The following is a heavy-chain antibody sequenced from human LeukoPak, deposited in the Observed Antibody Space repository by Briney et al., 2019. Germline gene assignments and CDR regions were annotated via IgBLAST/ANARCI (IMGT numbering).Heavy chain of an antibody. D-gene: IGHD4-17*01. Sequence: GGSLRLSCAASGFTVSSYYMNWVRQAPGKELEWVSVIYTGGGRYYADSVRGRFTISRDTSKNMVFLQMNSLRVEDTAVYYCARGGDDYGDYGYYFDYWGQGTLVTVSS. J-gene: IGHJ4*02. CDR3: ARGGDDYGDYGYYFDY. CDR2: IYTGGGR. CDR1: GFTVSSYY. V-gene: IGHV3-53*01.